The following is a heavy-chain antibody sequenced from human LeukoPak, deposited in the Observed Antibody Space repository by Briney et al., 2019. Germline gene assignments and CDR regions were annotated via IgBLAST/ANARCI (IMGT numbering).Heavy chain of an antibody. CDR3: ASRGYYDSSGYYFLDY. CDR1: GGSISSSNW. J-gene: IGHJ4*02. CDR2: IYHSGST. Sequence: SETLSLTCAVSGGSISSSNWWSWVRQPPGKGLEWIGEIYHSGSTNYNPSLKSRVTISVDKSKNQFSLKLSSVTAADTAVYYCASRGYYDSSGYYFLDYWGQGTLVTVSS. V-gene: IGHV4-4*02. D-gene: IGHD3-22*01.